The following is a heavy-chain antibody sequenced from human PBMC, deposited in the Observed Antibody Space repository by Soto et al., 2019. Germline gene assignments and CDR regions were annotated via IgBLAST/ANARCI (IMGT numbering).Heavy chain of an antibody. CDR2: IDYTGST. J-gene: IGHJ4*02. Sequence: SETLSLTGTVSASSISTYYWRWIRQPPGKGLEWIGYIDYTGSTNYNPSLKSRVTISVDTSRSQFSLKLSSVTAADTAVYYCARDISGNSNWGKGTLVTVS. D-gene: IGHD1-26*01. CDR1: ASSISTYY. CDR3: ARDISGNSN. V-gene: IGHV4-59*01.